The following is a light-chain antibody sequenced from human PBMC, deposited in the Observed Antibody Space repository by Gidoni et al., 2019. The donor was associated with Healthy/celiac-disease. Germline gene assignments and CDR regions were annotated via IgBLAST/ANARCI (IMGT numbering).Light chain of an antibody. CDR3: CSYAGSSTHYV. Sequence: QSALTQPASESGSPGQSITISCPGTSSDVGSYNLVSWYQQHPGKAPKLMIYEGSKRPSGVSNRFSGSKSGNTASLTISGLQAEDEADYYCCSYAGSSTHYVFGTGTKVTVL. V-gene: IGLV2-23*01. CDR1: SSDVGSYNL. J-gene: IGLJ1*01. CDR2: EGS.